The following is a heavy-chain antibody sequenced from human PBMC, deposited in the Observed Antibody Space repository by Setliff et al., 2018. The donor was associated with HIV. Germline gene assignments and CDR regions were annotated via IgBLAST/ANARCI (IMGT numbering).Heavy chain of an antibody. V-gene: IGHV4-59*08. Sequence: SETLSLTCTVSGDLINNHNWNWIRQSPEKGLEWLGNIHYSGTSNYNSSLKSRIVISLDTSKKQFSLHFYSVTAADTAVYYCARSRVRGYYDTSPAMAFDIWGQGTMVTVSS. CDR2: IHYSGTS. D-gene: IGHD3-22*01. CDR1: GDLINNHN. CDR3: ARSRVRGYYDTSPAMAFDI. J-gene: IGHJ3*02.